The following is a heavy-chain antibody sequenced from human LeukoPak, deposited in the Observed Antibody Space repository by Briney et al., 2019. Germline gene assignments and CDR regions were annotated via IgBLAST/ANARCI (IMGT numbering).Heavy chain of an antibody. J-gene: IGHJ6*02. CDR1: GFTFSSYT. V-gene: IGHV3-21*01. CDR2: ITSSSNYI. CDR3: ARPNSGYDYRYYYYGMDV. Sequence: SGGSLRLSCAASGFTFSSYTINWVRQAPGKGLEWVSSITSSSNYIYYADSVKGRFTISRDNAKNSLYLQMNSLRAEDTAVYYCARPNSGYDYRYYYYGMDVWGQGTTVTVS. D-gene: IGHD5-12*01.